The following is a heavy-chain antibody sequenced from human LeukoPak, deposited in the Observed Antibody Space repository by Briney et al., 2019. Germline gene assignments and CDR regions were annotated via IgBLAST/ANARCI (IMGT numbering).Heavy chain of an antibody. J-gene: IGHJ4*02. CDR1: GFTVSSNY. V-gene: IGHV3-53*01. CDR3: ARDRSYYDFWSGYRIDY. D-gene: IGHD3-3*01. Sequence: PGGSLRLSCAASGFTVSSNYMSWVRQAPGKGLEWVSVIYSGGNTYYADSVKGRFTISRDNAKNSLYLQMNSLRAEDTALYYCARDRSYYDFWSGYRIDYWGQGTLVTVSS. CDR2: IYSGGNT.